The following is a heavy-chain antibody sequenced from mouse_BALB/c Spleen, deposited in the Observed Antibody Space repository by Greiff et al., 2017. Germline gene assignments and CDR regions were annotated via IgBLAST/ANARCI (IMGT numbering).Heavy chain of an antibody. Sequence: EVHLVESGGGLVKPGGSLKLSCAASGFTFSDYYMYWVRQTPEKRLEWVATISDGGSYTYYPDSVKGRFTISRDNAKNNLYLQMSSLKSEDTAMYYCARDRDYYGSSLFFDYWGQGTTLTVSS. J-gene: IGHJ2*01. D-gene: IGHD1-1*01. V-gene: IGHV5-4*02. CDR2: ISDGGSYT. CDR3: ARDRDYYGSSLFFDY. CDR1: GFTFSDYY.